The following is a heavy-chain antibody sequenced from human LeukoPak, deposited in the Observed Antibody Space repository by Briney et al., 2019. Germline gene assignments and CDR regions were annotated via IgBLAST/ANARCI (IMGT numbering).Heavy chain of an antibody. Sequence: GGSLRLSCAASGLTFSIYHMNWVRQAPGKGLEWVSSISSSSSYIYFADSVKGRFTISRDDAKNSLYLQMNSLRAEDTAVYYCARDKWVAFDIWGQGTMVTVSS. CDR3: ARDKWVAFDI. D-gene: IGHD1-26*01. CDR2: ISSSSSYI. CDR1: GLTFSIYH. V-gene: IGHV3-21*03. J-gene: IGHJ3*02.